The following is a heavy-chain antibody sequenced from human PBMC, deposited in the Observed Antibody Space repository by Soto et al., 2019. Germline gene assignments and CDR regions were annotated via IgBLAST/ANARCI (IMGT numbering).Heavy chain of an antibody. Sequence: SETLSLTCSFSGGSISSYYWIWIRQPPGKGLEWIGYVYYSGSNYNPSLRSRVTISLDTSKNQFSLKLTSVTAADTAVYYCARAPTMVRGVIFADHWGQGTLVTVSS. V-gene: IGHV4-59*01. CDR3: ARAPTMVRGVIFADH. CDR2: VYYSGS. CDR1: GGSISSYY. D-gene: IGHD3-10*01. J-gene: IGHJ4*02.